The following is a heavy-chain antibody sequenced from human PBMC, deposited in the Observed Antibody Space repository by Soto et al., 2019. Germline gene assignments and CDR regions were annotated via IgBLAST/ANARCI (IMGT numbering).Heavy chain of an antibody. V-gene: IGHV4-4*02. J-gene: IGHJ5*02. Sequence: PSETLSLTCTVSGDSISKTNWWSWVRQPPGKGLEWIGEIHQSGSTNYSPSLKGRVTISVDNSKNQFSLKLRSVSAADTAVYYCARXPIIVEIPPAPSGWFDPWGQGTLVTVSS. CDR2: IHQSGST. CDR3: ARXPIIVEIPPAPSGWFDP. CDR1: GDSISKTNW. D-gene: IGHD2-2*01.